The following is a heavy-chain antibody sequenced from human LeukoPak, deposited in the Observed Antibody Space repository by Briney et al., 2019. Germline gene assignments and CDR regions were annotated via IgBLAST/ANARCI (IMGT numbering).Heavy chain of an antibody. Sequence: SETLSLTCSVSGASISSYYWSWIRQPPGKGLEWIGYIYYSGSTNYNPSLKSRVTISVDTSKNQFSLTLSSVTAADTAVYYCARSALASYYYYYYMDVWGRGTSVTVSS. J-gene: IGHJ6*03. CDR2: IYYSGST. CDR1: GASISSYY. V-gene: IGHV4-59*01. CDR3: ARSALASYYYYYYMDV. D-gene: IGHD5-18*01.